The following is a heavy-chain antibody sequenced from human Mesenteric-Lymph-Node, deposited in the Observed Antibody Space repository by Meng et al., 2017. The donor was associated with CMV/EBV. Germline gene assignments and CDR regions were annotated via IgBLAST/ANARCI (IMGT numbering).Heavy chain of an antibody. CDR3: AKDPRPKYYFDY. J-gene: IGHJ4*02. CDR1: GFTFSSYD. Sequence: GESLKISCAASGFTFSSYDMHWVRQATGKGLEWVSAIGTAGDTYYPGSVKGRFTISRENAKNSLYLQMNSLRAGDTAVYYCAKDPRPKYYFDYWGQGTLVTVSS. CDR2: IGTAGDT. V-gene: IGHV3-13*01.